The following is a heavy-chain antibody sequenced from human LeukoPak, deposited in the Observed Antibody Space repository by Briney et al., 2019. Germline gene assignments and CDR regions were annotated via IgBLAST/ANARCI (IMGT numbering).Heavy chain of an antibody. J-gene: IGHJ2*01. CDR1: GYTFTSYY. CDR3: ARANYYDSSGYAPYFDL. V-gene: IGHV1-46*01. Sequence: ASVKVSCKASGYTFTSYYMHWVRQAPGQGLEWMGIINPSGGSTSYAQKFQGRVTMTRDTSTSTVYVELSSLRSEDTAVYYCARANYYDSSGYAPYFDLWGRGTLVTVSS. D-gene: IGHD3-22*01. CDR2: INPSGGST.